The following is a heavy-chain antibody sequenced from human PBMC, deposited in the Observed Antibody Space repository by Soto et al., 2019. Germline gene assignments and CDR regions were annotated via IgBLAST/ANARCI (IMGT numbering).Heavy chain of an antibody. Sequence: GESLKISCRGSGYYSSSYWIAWVRQMSGKGLEWVGSVYVSDSETKYSPSFQGLVTISADKYTNTAYLYWSSLKASDTAMYYCARRGTLSGRDAFDVWGEGTMVTVSS. V-gene: IGHV5-51*01. CDR1: GYYSSSYW. J-gene: IGHJ3*01. CDR2: VYVSDSET. D-gene: IGHD5-12*01. CDR3: ARRGTLSGRDAFDV.